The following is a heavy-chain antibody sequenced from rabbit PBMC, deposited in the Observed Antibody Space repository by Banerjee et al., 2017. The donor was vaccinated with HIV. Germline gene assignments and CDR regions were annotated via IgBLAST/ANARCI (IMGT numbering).Heavy chain of an antibody. Sequence: APGKGLEWIGIIYAGKGSTDYANWVNGRFTISSDNAQNTVDLQMNSLTAADTATYFCARDLAGVIGWNFNLWGPGTLAPS. D-gene: IGHD4-1*01. J-gene: IGHJ4*01. V-gene: IGHV1S7*01. CDR3: ARDLAGVIGWNFNL. CDR2: IYAGKGST.